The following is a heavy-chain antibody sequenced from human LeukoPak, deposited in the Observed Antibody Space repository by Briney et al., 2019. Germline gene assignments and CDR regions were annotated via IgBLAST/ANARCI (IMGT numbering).Heavy chain of an antibody. CDR3: ARVTPLGAPFRY. Sequence: ASVKVSCKASGYTFTSYDINWVRQATGQGLEWMGWMNPNSGNTGYAQKFQGRVTMTRNTAISTAYMELSSLRSEDTAVYYCARVTPLGAPFRYWGQGTLVTVSS. CDR1: GYTFTSYD. J-gene: IGHJ4*02. CDR2: MNPNSGNT. V-gene: IGHV1-8*01. D-gene: IGHD3-16*01.